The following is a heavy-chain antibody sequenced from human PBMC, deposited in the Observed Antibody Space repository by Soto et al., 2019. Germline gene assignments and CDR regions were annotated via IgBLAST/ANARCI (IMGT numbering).Heavy chain of an antibody. J-gene: IGHJ4*02. CDR3: AKTITTYSGDSRGRGALVDY. Sequence: QVQLVESGGGVVQPGRSLRLSCAASGFTFSTYGMHWVRQPPGKGLEWGAVISSDGKSEHYADPVKGRFSMSRDNSMNTLSLQMNSLRVEDTAVYYCAKTITTYSGDSRGRGALVDYWGQGTLVTVSS. V-gene: IGHV3-30*18. CDR2: ISSDGKSE. D-gene: IGHD3-22*01. CDR1: GFTFSTYG.